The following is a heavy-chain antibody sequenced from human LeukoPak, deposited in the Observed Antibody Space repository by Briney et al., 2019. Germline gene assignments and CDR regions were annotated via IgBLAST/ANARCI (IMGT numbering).Heavy chain of an antibody. CDR3: AREGGPYRPLDY. CDR1: GGYITNTNY. Sequence: SRTLSLTCGVSGGYITNTNYWTWVRQPPGKGLEWIGEVNLQGSTNYNPSLMGRVAISVDTSENHISLQLTSVTAADTAVYYCAREGGPYRPLDYSGQGTLVSVSS. J-gene: IGHJ4*02. V-gene: IGHV4-4*02. CDR2: VNLQGST.